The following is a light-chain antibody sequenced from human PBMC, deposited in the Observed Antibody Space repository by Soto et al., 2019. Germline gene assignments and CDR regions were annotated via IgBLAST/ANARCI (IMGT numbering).Light chain of an antibody. CDR3: GSWDSSLSAYV. Sequence: QPVLTQPPSVSAAPGQKVTISCSGSSSNIGGNSVSWYQQLPGTAPKLLIYDDNKRPSGIPDRFSGSKSGTSATLGITGFQTGDEADYYCGSWDSSLSAYVFGTGTKVT. CDR2: DDN. CDR1: SSNIGGNS. V-gene: IGLV1-51*01. J-gene: IGLJ1*01.